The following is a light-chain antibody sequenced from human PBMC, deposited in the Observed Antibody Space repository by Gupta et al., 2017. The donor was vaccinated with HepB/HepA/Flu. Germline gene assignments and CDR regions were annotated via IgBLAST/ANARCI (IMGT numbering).Light chain of an antibody. Sequence: QSVLTQPPSVSAALGQKVTISSSGSSSNIGNNYVSWYQQLPGSAPKLLIYEDNKRPSGIPDRFSGSKSGTSATLGITVLQTGDEADYYCGTWDSSLSAAVFGGGTELTVL. CDR3: GTWDSSLSAAV. CDR2: EDN. J-gene: IGLJ2*01. CDR1: SSNIGNNY. V-gene: IGLV1-51*02.